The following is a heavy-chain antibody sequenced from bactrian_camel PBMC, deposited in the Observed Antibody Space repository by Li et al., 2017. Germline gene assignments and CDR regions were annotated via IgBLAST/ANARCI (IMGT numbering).Heavy chain of an antibody. CDR2: IYTDGDRV. J-gene: IGHJ4*01. CDR3: ATRNQYSGSWFAYNY. Sequence: QVQLVESGGGLVQPGGSLRLSCAASGITAFSKYGMDWVRQAPGKGLEWVSTIYTDGDRVYYQDSVQGRFTISRDNAKNTLHLETNSLKSEDTALYYCATRNQYSGSWFAYNYWGQGTQVTVS. CDR1: GITAFSKYG. V-gene: IGHV3-2*01. D-gene: IGHD6*01.